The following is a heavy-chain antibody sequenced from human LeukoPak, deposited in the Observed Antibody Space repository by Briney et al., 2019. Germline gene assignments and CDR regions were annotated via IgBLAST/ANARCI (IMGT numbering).Heavy chain of an antibody. CDR1: GFTFSNYG. CDR2: IRFNGSNK. D-gene: IGHD4-17*01. J-gene: IGHJ5*02. V-gene: IGHV3-30*02. CDR3: AKLGRGYGDHRVNLFDP. Sequence: RGSLKHSCAASGFTFSNYGMHWVRQAPGKGLEWVAFIRFNGSNKYYADSVKGRFTISRDNSKNTLYLQMNSLRAEDTAVYYCAKLGRGYGDHRVNLFDPWGQGTQVSDSS.